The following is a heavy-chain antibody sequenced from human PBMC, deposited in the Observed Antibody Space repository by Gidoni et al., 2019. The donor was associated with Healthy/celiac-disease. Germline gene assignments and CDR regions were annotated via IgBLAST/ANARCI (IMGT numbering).Heavy chain of an antibody. CDR3: TRDRGGLKNRFVEIETSY. V-gene: IGHV3-49*04. CDR1: GFTFGDYA. Sequence: EVQLVESGGGLVQPGRSLRLSCTASGFTFGDYAMSWVRQAPGKGLEWVGFIRSKAYGGTTEYAASVKGRFTISRDDSKSIAYLQMNSLKTEDTAVYYCTRDRGGLKNRFVEIETSYWGQGTLVTVSS. D-gene: IGHD3-10*01. CDR2: IRSKAYGGTT. J-gene: IGHJ4*02.